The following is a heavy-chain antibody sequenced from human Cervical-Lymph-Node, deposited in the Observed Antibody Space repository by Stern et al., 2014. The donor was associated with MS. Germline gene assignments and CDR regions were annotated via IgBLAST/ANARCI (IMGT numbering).Heavy chain of an antibody. CDR3: ARSPLTYGRYGMDV. Sequence: EVQLVQSGGGLVQPGGSLRLICAASGFTFSSYSMNWVRQAPGKGLEWVSYISSSGTTIYYADSVKGRFTISRDNAKKSLYLQMNSLRAEDTAVYYGARSPLTYGRYGMDVWGQGTTVTVSS. D-gene: IGHD4-17*01. CDR2: ISSSGTTI. CDR1: GFTFSSYS. J-gene: IGHJ6*02. V-gene: IGHV3-48*01.